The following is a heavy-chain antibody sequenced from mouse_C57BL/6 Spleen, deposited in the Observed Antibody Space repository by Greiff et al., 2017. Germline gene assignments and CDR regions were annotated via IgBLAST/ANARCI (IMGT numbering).Heavy chain of an antibody. CDR1: GYSITSGYY. CDR2: ISYDGSN. Sequence: EVKLQESGPGLVKPSQSLSLTCSVTGYSITSGYYWNWIRQFPGNKLEWMGYISYDGSNNYNPSLKNRISITRDTSKNQIFLKLNSVTTEDTATYYCARGGYGSSSYYAMDYWGQGTSVTVSS. D-gene: IGHD1-1*01. CDR3: ARGGYGSSSYYAMDY. V-gene: IGHV3-6*01. J-gene: IGHJ4*01.